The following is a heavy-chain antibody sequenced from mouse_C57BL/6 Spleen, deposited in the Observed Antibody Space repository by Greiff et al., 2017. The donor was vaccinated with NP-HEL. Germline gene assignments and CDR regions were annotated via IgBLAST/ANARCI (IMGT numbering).Heavy chain of an antibody. CDR3: ARPSSYYFDY. J-gene: IGHJ2*01. Sequence: VQLQQPGAELVKPGASVKLSCKASGYTFTSYWMHWVKQRPGQGLEWIGMIHPNSGSTNYNEKFKSKATLPVDKSSSTAYMQLSSLTSEDSAVYYCARPSSYYFDYWGKGTTLTVSS. V-gene: IGHV1-64*01. CDR1: GYTFTSYW. CDR2: IHPNSGST.